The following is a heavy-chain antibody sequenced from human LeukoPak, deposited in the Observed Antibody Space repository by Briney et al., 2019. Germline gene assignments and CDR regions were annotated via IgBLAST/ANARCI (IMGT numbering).Heavy chain of an antibody. CDR2: IYHGGST. Sequence: PSGTLSLTCAVSGGSISSSNWWSWVRQPPGKGLEWIGEIYHGGSTNYNPSLKSRVTISVDKSKNQFSLKLSSVTAADTAVYYCARLLPEPPGPFDYWGQGTLVTVSS. D-gene: IGHD1-14*01. CDR1: GGSISSSNW. J-gene: IGHJ4*02. V-gene: IGHV4-4*02. CDR3: ARLLPEPPGPFDY.